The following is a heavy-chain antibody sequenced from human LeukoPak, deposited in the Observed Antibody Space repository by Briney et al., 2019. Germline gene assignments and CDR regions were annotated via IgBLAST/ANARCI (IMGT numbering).Heavy chain of an antibody. CDR1: GFTFSSYS. CDR2: ISSSSSYM. V-gene: IGHV3-21*01. Sequence: GGSLRLSCAASGFTFSSYSMNWVRQAPGKGLEWVSSISSSSSYMYYADSVKGRFTISRDNAKNSLYLQMNSLRAEDTAVYYCARDSFWYYYDSSGYYADYWGQGTLVTVSS. D-gene: IGHD3-22*01. CDR3: ARDSFWYYYDSSGYYADY. J-gene: IGHJ4*02.